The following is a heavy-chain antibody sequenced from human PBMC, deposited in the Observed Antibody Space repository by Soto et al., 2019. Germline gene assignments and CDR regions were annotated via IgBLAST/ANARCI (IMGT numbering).Heavy chain of an antibody. CDR1: GYTFTSYA. D-gene: IGHD3-3*01. CDR3: ARDRSGRFDY. J-gene: IGHJ4*02. V-gene: IGHV1-3*05. Sequence: QVQLVQSGAEEKKPGASVKVSCKASGYTFTSYAMHWVRQAPGQRLEWMGWINSGNGNTKYSQKFQGRITITRDTSATTAYMELSSLRSEDTAVYYCARDRSGRFDYWGQGTLVTVSS. CDR2: INSGNGNT.